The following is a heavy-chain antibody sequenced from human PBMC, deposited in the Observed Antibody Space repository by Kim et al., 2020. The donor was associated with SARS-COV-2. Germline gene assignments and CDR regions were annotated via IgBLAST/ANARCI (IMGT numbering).Heavy chain of an antibody. V-gene: IGHV1-3*01. CDR1: GYTFTSYA. CDR2: INAGNGNT. Sequence: ASVKVSCKASGYTFTSYAVHWVRQAPGQRLEWLGWINAGNGNTKYSQKFLGRVTITMDTSASTSYMELSSLGSEDTGIYYCARADRLDTIMVGDPGCFDYWGQGALVTVSS. D-gene: IGHD5-18*01. J-gene: IGHJ4*02. CDR3: ARADRLDTIMVGDPGCFDY.